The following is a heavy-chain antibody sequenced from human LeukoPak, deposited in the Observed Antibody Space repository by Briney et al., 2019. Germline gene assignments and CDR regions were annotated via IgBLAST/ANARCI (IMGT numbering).Heavy chain of an antibody. CDR1: GFTFSSYA. V-gene: IGHV3-23*01. CDR2: ISGSGGST. J-gene: IGHJ6*02. Sequence: GGSLRLSCAASGFTFSSYAMSWVRQAPGKGLEWVSAISGSGGSTYYADSVKGRFTISRDNSKNTLYLQMNSLRAEDTAVYYCAKDPHHHAATGNYRMDVWGQGTTVTVSS. CDR3: AKDPHHHAATGNYRMDV. D-gene: IGHD1-26*01.